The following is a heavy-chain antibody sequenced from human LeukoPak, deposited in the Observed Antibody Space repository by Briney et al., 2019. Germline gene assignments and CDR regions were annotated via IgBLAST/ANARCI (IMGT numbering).Heavy chain of an antibody. Sequence: SQTLSLTCTGSGGSISSGSYYWSWIRQAAGKGLEWIGRIYTSGSTNYNPSLKRRVTISVDTSKNRFSLKLSSVTAADTAVYYCARARITIFGVVIMERAFDIWGQGTMVTVSS. V-gene: IGHV4-61*02. J-gene: IGHJ3*02. CDR1: GGSISSGSYY. D-gene: IGHD3-3*01. CDR2: IYTSGST. CDR3: ARARITIFGVVIMERAFDI.